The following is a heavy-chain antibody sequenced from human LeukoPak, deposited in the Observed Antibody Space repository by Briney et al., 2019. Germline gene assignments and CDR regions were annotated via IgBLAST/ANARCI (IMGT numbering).Heavy chain of an antibody. CDR2: IYSGGST. J-gene: IGHJ4*02. CDR1: GFTVSSNY. V-gene: IGHV3-53*01. D-gene: IGHD6-13*01. CDR3: AKDSIPIGIAAAGLDY. Sequence: GGSLRLSCAASGFTVSSNYMSWVRQAPGKGLEWVSVIYSGGSTYYADSVKGRFTISRDNSKNTLYLQMNSLRAEDTAVYYCAKDSIPIGIAAAGLDYWGQGTLVTVSS.